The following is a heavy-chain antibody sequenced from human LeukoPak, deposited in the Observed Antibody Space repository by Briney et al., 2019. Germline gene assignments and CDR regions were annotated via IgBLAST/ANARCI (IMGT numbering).Heavy chain of an antibody. Sequence: GGSLRLSCAASGFTFGIYAMSWVRQTPGKGLEWVSVIYSGGSTYYADSVKGRFTISRDNSKNTLYLQMNSLRAEDTAVYYCASGPPPFIAVAGTGYFDYWGQGTLVTVPS. CDR3: ASGPPPFIAVAGTGYFDY. J-gene: IGHJ4*02. CDR1: GFTFGIYA. CDR2: IYSGGST. D-gene: IGHD6-19*01. V-gene: IGHV3-53*01.